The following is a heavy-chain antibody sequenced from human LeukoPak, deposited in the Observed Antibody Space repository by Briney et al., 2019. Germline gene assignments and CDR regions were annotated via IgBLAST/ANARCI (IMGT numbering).Heavy chain of an antibody. CDR2: ILYNGSNK. CDR1: GFTFCSSG. J-gene: IGHJ5*02. V-gene: IGHV3-33*01. D-gene: IGHD2-15*01. CDR3: ARAGGYCSGGSCYRGYSWFDP. Sequence: PGGSLRLSCAASGFTFCSSGMHWVRQAPGKGLEWVAVILYNGSNKYYADSVKGRFTISRDNSKNTLYLQMNSLRVEDTAVYYCARAGGYCSGGSCYRGYSWFDPWGQGTLVTVSS.